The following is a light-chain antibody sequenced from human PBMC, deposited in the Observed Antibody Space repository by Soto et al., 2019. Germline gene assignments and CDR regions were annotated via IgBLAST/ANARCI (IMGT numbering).Light chain of an antibody. Sequence: EIVMTQSPATLSLSPGERATLSCRASQSVSGNLAWYQQKPGQAPRLLISGASTRATGIPARFSGSGSGTEFTLTISSLQSLDFAVYYCQQYKNLQLTFGPGTKVDI. J-gene: IGKJ3*01. V-gene: IGKV3-15*01. CDR2: GAS. CDR3: QQYKNLQLT. CDR1: QSVSGN.